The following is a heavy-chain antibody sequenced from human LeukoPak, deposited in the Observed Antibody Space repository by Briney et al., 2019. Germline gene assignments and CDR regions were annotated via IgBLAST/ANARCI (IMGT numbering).Heavy chain of an antibody. Sequence: ASVKVSCKASGYTFPSYDINWVRQATGQGLEWMGWMNPNSGNTGSAQKFQDRVTMTSNTSISTAYMELSSLRSEDTAVYYCARGLTWTYYYGSGSYSGAHWGQGTLVTVSS. V-gene: IGHV1-8*01. CDR2: MNPNSGNT. CDR1: GYTFPSYD. D-gene: IGHD3-10*01. CDR3: ARGLTWTYYYGSGSYSGAH. J-gene: IGHJ4*02.